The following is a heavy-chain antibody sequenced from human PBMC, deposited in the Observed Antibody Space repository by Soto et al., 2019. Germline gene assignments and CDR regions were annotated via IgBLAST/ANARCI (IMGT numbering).Heavy chain of an antibody. CDR1: GFSLSTSGVG. J-gene: IGHJ4*02. CDR3: AQRWTWSLFDY. CDR2: IYWDDDK. D-gene: IGHD2-15*01. Sequence: QITLKESGPTLVKPTQTLTLTCTFSGFSLSTSGVGVGWIRQPPGKALEWLALIYWDDDKRYSPSLKSRLTNPKDTSKNQVVLTMTNMDPVDTATYYCAQRWTWSLFDYWGQGTLVTVSS. V-gene: IGHV2-5*02.